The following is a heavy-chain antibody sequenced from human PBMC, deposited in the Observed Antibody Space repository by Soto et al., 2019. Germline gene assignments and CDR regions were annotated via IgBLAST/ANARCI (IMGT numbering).Heavy chain of an antibody. CDR2: IYPDDSDT. CDR1: GYSSTSYW. V-gene: IGHV5-51*01. Sequence: GESLKISCKGSGYSSTSYWIGWVRQMPGKGLEWMGIIYPDDSDTRYSPSFQGQVTISADKSISTAYLQWSSLKASDTAMYYCARPVTDHYYYYYMDVWGKGTTVTVSS. CDR3: ARPVTDHYYYYYMDV. J-gene: IGHJ6*03.